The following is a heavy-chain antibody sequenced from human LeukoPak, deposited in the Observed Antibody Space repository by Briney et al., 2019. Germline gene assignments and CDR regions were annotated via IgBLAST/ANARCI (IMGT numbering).Heavy chain of an antibody. CDR1: GYSISSDYC. CDR2: IYHSGST. Sequence: SETLSLTCAVSGYSISSDYCWGWIRQPPGKGLEWIGSIYHSGSTYYNPSLKSRVTISVDTSKNQFSLRLSSVTAADSAVYYCARQVGDIVVVRAAMGRAHLEFYYYMDVWGKGTTVTVSS. CDR3: ARQVGDIVVVRAAMGRAHLEFYYYMDV. J-gene: IGHJ6*03. V-gene: IGHV4-38-2*01. D-gene: IGHD2-2*01.